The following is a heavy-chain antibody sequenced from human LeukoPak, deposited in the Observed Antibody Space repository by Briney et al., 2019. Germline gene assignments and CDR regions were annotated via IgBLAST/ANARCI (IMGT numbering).Heavy chain of an antibody. CDR3: ARDRYRSGCMDV. CDR2: ISFDGSNE. J-gene: IGHJ6*02. CDR1: GFSFSSYG. D-gene: IGHD6-19*01. Sequence: HPGRSLRLSCAASGFSFSSYGMHWVRQAPGKGLEWVAVISFDGSNEYYADSVKGRFTISRDNSKNTLYLQMNTLRAEDTAIYYCARDRYRSGCMDVWGQGTTVTVS. V-gene: IGHV3-30*03.